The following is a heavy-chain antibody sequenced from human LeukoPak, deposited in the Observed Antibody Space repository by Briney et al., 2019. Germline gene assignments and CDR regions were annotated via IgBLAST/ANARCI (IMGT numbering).Heavy chain of an antibody. D-gene: IGHD5-18*01. Sequence: GESLKISCQGFGYSFTNYWVGWVRQMPGKGLEWMGIIYPGDSDTRYSPSFQGQVTFSADKSISTAYLQWSSLKASDTAMYYCARLDTAGMTWESNWFDPWGQGTLVTVSS. J-gene: IGHJ5*02. CDR2: IYPGDSDT. V-gene: IGHV5-51*01. CDR1: GYSFTNYW. CDR3: ARLDTAGMTWESNWFDP.